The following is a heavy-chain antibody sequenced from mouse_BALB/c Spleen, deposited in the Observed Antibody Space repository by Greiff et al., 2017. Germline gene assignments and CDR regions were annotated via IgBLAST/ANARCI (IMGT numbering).Heavy chain of an antibody. CDR2: ISSGGSYT. J-gene: IGHJ2*01. D-gene: IGHD1-2*01. CDR1: GFTFSSYT. V-gene: IGHV5-6-4*01. Sequence: DVKLVESGGGLVKPGGSLKLSCAASGFTFSSYTMSWVRQTPEKRLEWVATISSGGSYTYYPDSVKGRFTISRDNAKNTLYLQMSSLKSEDTAMYYCTRGDSTAPYFDYWGQGTTLTVSS. CDR3: TRGDSTAPYFDY.